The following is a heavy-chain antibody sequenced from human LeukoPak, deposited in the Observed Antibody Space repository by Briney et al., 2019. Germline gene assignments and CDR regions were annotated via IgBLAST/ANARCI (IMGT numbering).Heavy chain of an antibody. CDR2: ISSSSSCI. J-gene: IGHJ4*02. CDR1: GFTFSSYS. CDR3: ARVISVAGYDY. Sequence: PGRSLRLSCAASGFTFSSYSMNWVRQAPGKGLEWVSSISSSSSCIYYADSVKGRFTISRDNAKNSLYLQMNSLRAEDTAVYYCARVISVAGYDYWGQGTLVTVSS. D-gene: IGHD6-19*01. V-gene: IGHV3-21*01.